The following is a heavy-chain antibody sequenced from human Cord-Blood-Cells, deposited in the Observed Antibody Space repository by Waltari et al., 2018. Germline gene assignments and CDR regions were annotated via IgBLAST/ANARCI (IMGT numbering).Heavy chain of an antibody. J-gene: IGHJ6*02. CDR1: GYTFTGYY. V-gene: IGHV1-2*02. Sequence: QVQLVQSGAEVKKHGHSVKVSCKASGYTFTGYYMHLVRQAPGQGLEWMGWINPNSGGTNYAQKFQGRVTMTRDTSISTAYMELSRLRSDDTAVYYCARDFQYYGGNYYYGMDVWGQGTTVTVSS. D-gene: IGHD4-17*01. CDR3: ARDFQYYGGNYYYGMDV. CDR2: INPNSGGT.